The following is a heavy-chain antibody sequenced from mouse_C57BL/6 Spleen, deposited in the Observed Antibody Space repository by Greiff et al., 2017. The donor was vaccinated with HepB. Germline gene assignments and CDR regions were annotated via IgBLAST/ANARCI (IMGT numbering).Heavy chain of an antibody. D-gene: IGHD2-4*01. V-gene: IGHV1-52*01. CDR2: IDPSDSET. CDR3: ASEITDWYFDV. Sequence: LVESGAELVRPGSSVKLSCKASGYTFTSYWMHWVKQRPIQGLEWIGNIDPSDSETHYNQKFKDKATLTVDKSSSTAYMQLSSLTSEDSAVYYCASEITDWYFDVWGTGTTVTVSS. J-gene: IGHJ1*03. CDR1: GYTFTSYW.